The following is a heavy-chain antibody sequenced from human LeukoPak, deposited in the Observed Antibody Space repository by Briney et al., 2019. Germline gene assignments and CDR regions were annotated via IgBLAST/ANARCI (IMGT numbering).Heavy chain of an antibody. D-gene: IGHD3-3*01. Sequence: PEGSLRLSCAASGFTFSSYEMNWVRQAPGNGLEWVSYISSSGSTIYYADSVKGRFTISRDNAKNSLYLQMNSLRAEDTAVYYCARVPRILEWFPDYWGQGTLVTVSS. V-gene: IGHV3-48*03. CDR3: ARVPRILEWFPDY. CDR2: ISSSGSTI. J-gene: IGHJ4*02. CDR1: GFTFSSYE.